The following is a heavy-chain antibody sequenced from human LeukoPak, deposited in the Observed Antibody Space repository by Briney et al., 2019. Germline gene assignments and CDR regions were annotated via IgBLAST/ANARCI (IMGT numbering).Heavy chain of an antibody. Sequence: PGGSLRLSCAASGFTFSSYWMHWVRQAPGKGLVWVSRINSDGSSTSYADSAKGRFTISRDNAKNTLYLQMNSLRAEDTAVYYCASKTGGRGNFDYWGQGTLVTVSS. V-gene: IGHV3-74*01. D-gene: IGHD1-14*01. CDR2: INSDGSST. CDR1: GFTFSSYW. CDR3: ASKTGGRGNFDY. J-gene: IGHJ4*02.